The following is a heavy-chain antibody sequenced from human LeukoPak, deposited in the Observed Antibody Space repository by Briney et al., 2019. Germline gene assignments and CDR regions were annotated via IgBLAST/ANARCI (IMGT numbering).Heavy chain of an antibody. V-gene: IGHV1-18*01. CDR2: ISAYSGNT. CDR3: ASRATYCSSTSCSLRDYFDY. D-gene: IGHD2-2*01. J-gene: IGHJ4*02. Sequence: ASVKVSRMSSGYTYTSYGISGVRPATGRGREWMGWISAYSGNTHYAQKLQGRVTMTTDTSTSTAYMELRSLRSDDTAVYYCASRATYCSSTSCSLRDYFDYWGQGTLVTVSS. CDR1: GYTYTSYG.